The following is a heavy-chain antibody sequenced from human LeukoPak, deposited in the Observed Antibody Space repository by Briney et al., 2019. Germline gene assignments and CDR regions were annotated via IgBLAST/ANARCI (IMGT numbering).Heavy chain of an antibody. CDR1: GGSISSGSHY. CDR2: IYTSGSP. CDR3: ARGVVSPRFFDYMDV. Sequence: SQTLSLTCTVSGGSISSGSHYWSWIRQPAGKGLEWIGRIYTSGSPNYNPSLMSRVTISMDTSTNQFSLKVNSVTAADTAIYYCARGVVSPRFFDYMDVWGKGTPVTVSS. J-gene: IGHJ6*03. D-gene: IGHD2-15*01. V-gene: IGHV4-61*02.